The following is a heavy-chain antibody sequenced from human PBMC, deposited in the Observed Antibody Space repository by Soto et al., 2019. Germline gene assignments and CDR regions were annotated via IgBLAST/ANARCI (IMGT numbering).Heavy chain of an antibody. V-gene: IGHV3-48*01. CDR1: GFTFSSYS. D-gene: IGHD6-13*01. Sequence: EVQLVESGGGLVQPGGSLRLSCAASGFTFSSYSMNWVRQAPGKGLEWVSYISSSSSTIYYADSVKGRFTISRDNAKNPLYLQMNRLRAEDTAVYDCARHPERIAEIGWFDPWGQGTLVTVSS. CDR2: ISSSSSTI. CDR3: ARHPERIAEIGWFDP. J-gene: IGHJ5*02.